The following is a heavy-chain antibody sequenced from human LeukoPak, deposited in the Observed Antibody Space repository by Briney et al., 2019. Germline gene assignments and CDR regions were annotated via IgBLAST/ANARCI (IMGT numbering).Heavy chain of an antibody. J-gene: IGHJ6*02. D-gene: IGHD2-2*01. Sequence: GGSLRLSCAASGFTFSSYWMSWVRQAPGNGLEWVANIKEEGSEKNYVDSVKGRFTISRDNAKNSLYLQMNSLRAEDTAVYYCARVSSTSPQKDYYYGMDVWGQGTTVTVSS. V-gene: IGHV3-7*01. CDR1: GFTFSSYW. CDR2: IKEEGSEK. CDR3: ARVSSTSPQKDYYYGMDV.